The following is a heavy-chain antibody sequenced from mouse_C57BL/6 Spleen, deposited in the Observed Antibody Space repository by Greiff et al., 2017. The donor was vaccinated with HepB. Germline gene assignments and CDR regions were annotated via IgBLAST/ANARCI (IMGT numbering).Heavy chain of an antibody. CDR2: IDPSDSYT. CDR3: ARLYDGYYGY. Sequence: QVQLQQPGAELVMPGASVKLSCKASGYTFTSYWMHWVKQRPGQGLEWIGEIDPSDSYTNYNQKFKGKSTLTVDKSSSTAYMQLSSLTSEDSAVYYCARLYDGYYGYWGQGTTLTVSS. CDR1: GYTFTSYW. J-gene: IGHJ2*01. D-gene: IGHD2-3*01. V-gene: IGHV1-69*01.